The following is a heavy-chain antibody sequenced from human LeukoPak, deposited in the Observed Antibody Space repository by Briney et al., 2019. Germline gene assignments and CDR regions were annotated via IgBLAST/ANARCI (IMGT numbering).Heavy chain of an antibody. J-gene: IGHJ4*02. CDR1: GGSISSYY. CDR2: IYYSGST. V-gene: IGHV4-59*01. Sequence: TSETLSLTCTVSGGSISSYYWSWIRQPPGKGLEWIGYIYYSGSTNYNPSLKSRVTISVDTSKNQFSLKLSSVTAADTAVYYCALGGYSSGYYLCFDYWGQGTLVTVSS. CDR3: ALGGYSSGYYLCFDY. D-gene: IGHD3-22*01.